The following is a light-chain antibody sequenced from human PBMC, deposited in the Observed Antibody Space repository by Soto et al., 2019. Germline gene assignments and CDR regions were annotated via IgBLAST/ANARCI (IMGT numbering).Light chain of an antibody. CDR1: QSISGSS. CDR3: QHYGSSPLFT. J-gene: IGKJ3*01. Sequence: EVVLTQSPGTLSLSPGERATLSCRASQSISGSSLAWYQQKPGQAPRLLIYGASNRATGIPDRFSGSGSGTDFTLNISGLEPEDFAVYYCQHYGSSPLFTFVPGTKVDIK. CDR2: GAS. V-gene: IGKV3-20*01.